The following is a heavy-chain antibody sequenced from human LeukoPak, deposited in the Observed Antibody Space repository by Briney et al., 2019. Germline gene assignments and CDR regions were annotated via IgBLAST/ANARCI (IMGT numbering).Heavy chain of an antibody. CDR3: ASASPAGDY. Sequence: GGSLRLSCAASGFTFSRFWMSWVRQAPGKGLEWVANIKQVGSEKYYVDSVKGRFTISRDNAKNSLHLQMNSLRAEDTAMYYCASASPAGDYWGQGTLVTVSS. CDR2: IKQVGSEK. D-gene: IGHD2-2*01. CDR1: GFTFSRFW. V-gene: IGHV3-7*01. J-gene: IGHJ4*02.